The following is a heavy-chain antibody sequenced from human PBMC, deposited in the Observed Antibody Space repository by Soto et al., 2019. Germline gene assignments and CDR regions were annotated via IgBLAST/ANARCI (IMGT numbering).Heavy chain of an antibody. Sequence: SGPTLVNPTQTLTLTCTFSGVSLSTSGVGVGWIRQPPGRALEWLAVIYWDDDKRYSPSLKNRLTITKDTSKNQVVLTMTNMDPVDTATYYCAHCTTMASFNYWGQGTLVTVSS. J-gene: IGHJ4*02. V-gene: IGHV2-5*02. CDR1: GVSLSTSGVG. CDR2: IYWDDDK. D-gene: IGHD5-18*01. CDR3: AHCTTMASFNY.